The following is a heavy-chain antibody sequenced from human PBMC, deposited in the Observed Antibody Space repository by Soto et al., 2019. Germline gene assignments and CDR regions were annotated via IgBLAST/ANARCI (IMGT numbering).Heavy chain of an antibody. Sequence: ASVKVSCKASGYKFINHYMHWVRQVPGVGLEWMGIINPNGGGTDYSQKFQGRVTMTRDTSANTVHMELSSLRSEDTGVYFCARDSSASATSYSFDNWGQGTLVTVSS. V-gene: IGHV1-46*01. CDR1: GYKFINHY. CDR3: ARDSSASATSYSFDN. D-gene: IGHD6-25*01. CDR2: INPNGGGT. J-gene: IGHJ4*02.